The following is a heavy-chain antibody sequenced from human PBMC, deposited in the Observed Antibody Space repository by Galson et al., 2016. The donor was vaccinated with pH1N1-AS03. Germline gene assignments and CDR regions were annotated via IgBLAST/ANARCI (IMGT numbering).Heavy chain of an antibody. CDR1: GYTFTSYG. D-gene: IGHD3-10*01. Sequence: SVKVSCKASGYTFTSYGINWVRQATGQGLEWMGWMNPNSDNTGYAQKFQGRVTMTRDTATTTAYMELSSLRSDDTAVYYCATYGSGSRGGFDYWGQGTLVTVTS. CDR3: ATYGSGSRGGFDY. V-gene: IGHV1-8*01. CDR2: MNPNSDNT. J-gene: IGHJ4*02.